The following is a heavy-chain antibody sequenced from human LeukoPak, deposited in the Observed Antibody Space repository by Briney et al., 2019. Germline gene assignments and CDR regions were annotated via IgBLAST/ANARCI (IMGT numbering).Heavy chain of an antibody. V-gene: IGHV3-23*01. CDR3: ARDPNGDYIGAFDN. Sequence: GGSLRLSCAASGFIFREYAMTWVRQAPGKGLERVSSITASDYTTYADSVKGRFTISRDNSKNTLYLQMDSLRGDDTALYHCARDPNGDYIGAFDNWGQGTMVTVSS. CDR1: GFIFREYA. D-gene: IGHD4-17*01. J-gene: IGHJ3*02. CDR2: ITASDYTT.